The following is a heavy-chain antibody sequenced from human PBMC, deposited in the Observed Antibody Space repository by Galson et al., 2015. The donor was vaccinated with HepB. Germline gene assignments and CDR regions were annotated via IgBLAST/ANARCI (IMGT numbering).Heavy chain of an antibody. V-gene: IGHV1-2*02. D-gene: IGHD3-10*01. CDR2: INPNSGGT. Sequence: SVKVSCKASGYTFTGYYMHWVRQAPGQGLEWMGWINPNSGGTNYAQNFQDRVTMTRDPSISTAYMDLRRLRSDDTAVYFCARSIMGAYSYAGTAPDYWGQGTLVTVS. J-gene: IGHJ4*02. CDR3: ARSIMGAYSYAGTAPDY. CDR1: GYTFTGYY.